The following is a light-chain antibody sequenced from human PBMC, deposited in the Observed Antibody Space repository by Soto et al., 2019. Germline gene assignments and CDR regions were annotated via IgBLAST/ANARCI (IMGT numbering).Light chain of an antibody. Sequence: QSVLTQPPSASGTPGQRVTISCSGSSSSIGSNAVNWYQQLPGKAPKLLIYYDDLLPSGVSDRFSGSKSGTSASLAISGLQSEDEADYYCAAWDDSLNGPVFGGGTKLTVL. CDR3: AAWDDSLNGPV. J-gene: IGLJ2*01. CDR2: YDD. V-gene: IGLV1-36*01. CDR1: SSSIGSNA.